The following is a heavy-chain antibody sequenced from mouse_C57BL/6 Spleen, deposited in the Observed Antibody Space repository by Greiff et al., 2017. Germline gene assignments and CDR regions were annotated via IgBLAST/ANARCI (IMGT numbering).Heavy chain of an antibody. Sequence: VQLQQSGPELVKPGASVKISCKASGYTFTDHYMNWVKQSHGKSLEWIGDINPNNGGTSYNQKFKGKATLTVDKSSSTAYMELRSLTSEDSAVYYCARRGDSAWFAYWGQGTLVTVSA. CDR2: INPNNGGT. CDR1: GYTFTDHY. V-gene: IGHV1-26*01. J-gene: IGHJ3*01. CDR3: ARRGDSAWFAY.